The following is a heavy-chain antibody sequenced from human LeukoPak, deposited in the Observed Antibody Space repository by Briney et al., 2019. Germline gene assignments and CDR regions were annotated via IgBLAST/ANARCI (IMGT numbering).Heavy chain of an antibody. V-gene: IGHV3-7*01. CDR3: ARASRAAGPYYFDS. J-gene: IGHJ4*02. Sequence: GGSLTLSCAASGFTFSSYCMSWVRQAPGKGLKWVANIKQDGSEKYYVDSVEGRFTISRDTAKNSLYLQMNSLRAEDTAVYYCARASRAAGPYYFDSWGQGNLVTVSS. CDR2: IKQDGSEK. CDR1: GFTFSSYC. D-gene: IGHD6-13*01.